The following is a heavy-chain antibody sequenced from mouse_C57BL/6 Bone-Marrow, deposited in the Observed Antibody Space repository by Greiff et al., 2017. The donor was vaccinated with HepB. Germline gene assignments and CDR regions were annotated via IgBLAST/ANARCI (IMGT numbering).Heavy chain of an antibody. J-gene: IGHJ1*03. CDR1: GFTFSDFY. V-gene: IGHV7-1*01. CDR2: SRNKANDYTT. Sequence: EVKVVESGGGLVQSGRSLRLSCATSGFTFSDFYMEWVRQAPGKGLEWIAASRNKANDYTTEYSASVKGRFIVSRDTSQSILYLQMNALRAEDTAIYYCARVYYDYENWYFDVWGTGTTVTVSS. CDR3: ARVYYDYENWYFDV. D-gene: IGHD2-4*01.